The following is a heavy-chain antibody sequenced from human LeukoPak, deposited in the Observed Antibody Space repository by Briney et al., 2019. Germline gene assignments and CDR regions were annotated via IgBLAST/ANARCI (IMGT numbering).Heavy chain of an antibody. J-gene: IGHJ4*02. CDR3: VTGQGH. CDR2: IGGSGTGT. V-gene: IGHV3-23*01. Sequence: PGGSLRLSCAASGLTFSTYAMTWVRQAPGKGLDWVSSIGGSGTGTYYADSVKGRFTMSRDNARNTLFLQMSALRVDDTAMYYCVTGQGHWGQGTLVTVSS. CDR1: GLTFSTYA.